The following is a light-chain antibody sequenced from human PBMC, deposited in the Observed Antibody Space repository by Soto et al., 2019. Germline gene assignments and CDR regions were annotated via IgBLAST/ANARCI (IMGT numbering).Light chain of an antibody. J-gene: IGKJ3*01. CDR3: QQYGSSPLFT. Sequence: IVLTQSPGTLSLSPGERATLSCRASQSVSSSYLAWYQQKPGQAPRLLNYGASSRATGIPDRFSGSGSGTDFTLTISRLEPEDFAVYYCQQYGSSPLFTFGPGTKVDIK. V-gene: IGKV3-20*01. CDR2: GAS. CDR1: QSVSSSY.